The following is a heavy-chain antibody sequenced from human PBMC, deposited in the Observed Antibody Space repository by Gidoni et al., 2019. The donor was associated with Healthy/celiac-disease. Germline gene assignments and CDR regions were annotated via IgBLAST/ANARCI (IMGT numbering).Heavy chain of an antibody. V-gene: IGHV3-9*01. CDR3: AKDMGYSSSNLFDY. J-gene: IGHJ4*02. CDR2: ISWNSGSI. D-gene: IGHD6-13*01. CDR1: GFPFDGYA. Sequence: EVQLVESGGGLVQPGRSLRLSCAAPGFPFDGYAMHWVLQAPGEGLGWVSGISWNSGSIGYADSVNGRFTISRDNSKNSLYLQMNSLRAEDTALYYCAKDMGYSSSNLFDYWGQGTLVTVSS.